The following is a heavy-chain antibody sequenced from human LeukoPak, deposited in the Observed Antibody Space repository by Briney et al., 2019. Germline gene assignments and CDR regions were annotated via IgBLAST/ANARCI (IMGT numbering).Heavy chain of an antibody. Sequence: GASVKVSCKASGYTFTSYDINWVRQATGQGLEWMGWMNPNSGNTGYAQKFQGRVAMTRNTSISTAYMELSSLRSEDTAVYYCARGHLDSVGSSWYQGYYYYYYMDVWGKGTTVTVSS. V-gene: IGHV1-8*01. CDR3: ARGHLDSVGSSWYQGYYYYYYMDV. CDR2: MNPNSGNT. D-gene: IGHD6-13*01. J-gene: IGHJ6*03. CDR1: GYTFTSYD.